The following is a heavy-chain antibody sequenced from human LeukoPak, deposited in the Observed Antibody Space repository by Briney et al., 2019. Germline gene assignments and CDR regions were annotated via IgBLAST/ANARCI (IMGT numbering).Heavy chain of an antibody. V-gene: IGHV3-21*01. CDR3: AKASAAGPINPPESFDY. CDR2: ISSSSSYI. CDR1: GFTFSSYA. D-gene: IGHD6-13*01. Sequence: PGGSLRLSCAASGFTFSSYAMGWVRQAPGKGLEWVSSISSSSSYIYYADSVKGRFTISRDNAKNSLYLQMNSLRAEDTAVYYCAKASAAGPINPPESFDYWGQGTLVTVSS. J-gene: IGHJ4*02.